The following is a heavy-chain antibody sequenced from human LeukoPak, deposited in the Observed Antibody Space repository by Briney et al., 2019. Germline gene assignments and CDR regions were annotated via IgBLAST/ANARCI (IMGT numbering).Heavy chain of an antibody. D-gene: IGHD1-14*01. Sequence: GASVKVSCKASGYIFATYDISWVRQAPGQGLECMGWISAYSGNTNYAQKFQGRVTMTTDTSTSTAYMELRSLRSEDSAVYYCARGPRLTYLNYWGQGTLVTVSS. CDR3: ARGPRLTYLNY. CDR2: ISAYSGNT. V-gene: IGHV1-18*01. CDR1: GYIFATYD. J-gene: IGHJ4*02.